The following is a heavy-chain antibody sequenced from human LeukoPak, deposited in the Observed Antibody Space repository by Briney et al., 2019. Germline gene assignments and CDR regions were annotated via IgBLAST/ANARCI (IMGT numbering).Heavy chain of an antibody. D-gene: IGHD6-19*01. J-gene: IGHJ5*02. V-gene: IGHV4-39*01. CDR1: GGSIRSYY. CDR3: AKPRTRLAWFDP. Sequence: SETLSLTCTVSGGSIRSYYWGWIRQPPGKGLEWIGSIYYSGSTYYNPSLKSRVTISVDTSKNQFSLKVRSVTAADTAVYYCAKPRTRLAWFDPWGQGTLVTVSS. CDR2: IYYSGST.